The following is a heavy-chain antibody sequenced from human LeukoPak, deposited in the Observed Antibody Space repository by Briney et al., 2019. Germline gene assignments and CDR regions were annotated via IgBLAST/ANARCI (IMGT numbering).Heavy chain of an antibody. V-gene: IGHV3-48*01. Sequence: GGSLRLSCAASGFIFSQYSMNWVRQAPGKGLEWVSYLSGTGDIYYADSVKGRFTISRDNAKNSLYLQMNSLRAEDTAVYYCARDFNWGFDYWGQGTLVAVSS. CDR1: GFIFSQYS. J-gene: IGHJ4*02. CDR3: ARDFNWGFDY. CDR2: LSGTGDI. D-gene: IGHD7-27*01.